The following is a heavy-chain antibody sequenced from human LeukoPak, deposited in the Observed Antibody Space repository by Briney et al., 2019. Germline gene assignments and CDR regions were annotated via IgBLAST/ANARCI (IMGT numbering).Heavy chain of an antibody. Sequence: GGSLRLSCAASGFTFSTYGMHWVRQAPGTGLEWVAVIWYDGSNKYYADSVKGRFTISRDNSKNTLSLQMNSLRAEDTAVYYCARAVGPFDIWGQGTMVTVSS. J-gene: IGHJ3*02. CDR1: GFTFSTYG. CDR3: ARAVGPFDI. V-gene: IGHV3-33*01. CDR2: IWYDGSNK.